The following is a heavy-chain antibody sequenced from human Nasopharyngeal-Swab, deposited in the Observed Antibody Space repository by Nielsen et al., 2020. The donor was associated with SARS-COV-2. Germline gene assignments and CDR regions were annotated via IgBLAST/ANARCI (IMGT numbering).Heavy chain of an antibody. V-gene: IGHV3-9*01. D-gene: IGHD4-17*01. CDR2: ISWNSGSI. CDR3: ARGGFRGTYGDYLDY. Sequence: SLKISCAASGFTFDDYAMHWVRQAPGKGLEWVSGISWNSGSIGYADSVKGRFTISRDNAKNTLYLQMNSLRAEDTAVYYCARGGFRGTYGDYLDYWGQGTLVTVSS. CDR1: GFTFDDYA. J-gene: IGHJ4*02.